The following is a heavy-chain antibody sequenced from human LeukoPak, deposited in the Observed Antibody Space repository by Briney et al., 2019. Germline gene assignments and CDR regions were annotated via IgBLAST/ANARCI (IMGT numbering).Heavy chain of an antibody. CDR1: GYSISSGYY. D-gene: IGHD5-18*01. CDR3: AREDVDTAMVYFDY. J-gene: IGHJ4*02. CDR2: IYHSGST. Sequence: SETLSLTCTVSGYSISSGYYWGWIRQPPGKGLEWIGSIYHSGSTYYNPSLKSRVTISVDTSKNQFSLKLSSVTAADTAVYYCAREDVDTAMVYFDYWGQGTLVTVSS. V-gene: IGHV4-38-2*02.